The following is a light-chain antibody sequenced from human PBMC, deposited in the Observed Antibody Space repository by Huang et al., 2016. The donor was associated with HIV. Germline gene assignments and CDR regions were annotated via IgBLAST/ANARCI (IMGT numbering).Light chain of an antibody. CDR1: QSVDTY. J-gene: IGKJ4*01. Sequence: EIVLTQSPVTLSRSPGQRATLSCRASQSVDTYLAWYQQKPGQAPRLLMYDASNRATGIPARFSGSGSGTDFTLTISSLEPDDFVLYFCQQRGTWPPTFGGGTTMEIK. CDR2: DAS. CDR3: QQRGTWPPT. V-gene: IGKV3-11*01.